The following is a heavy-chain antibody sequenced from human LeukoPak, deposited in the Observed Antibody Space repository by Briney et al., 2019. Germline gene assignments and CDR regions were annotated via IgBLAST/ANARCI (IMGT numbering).Heavy chain of an antibody. J-gene: IGHJ4*02. D-gene: IGHD6-13*01. V-gene: IGHV1-2*02. CDR3: ASPSRYSSSPNLDY. Sequence: ASVKVSCKASGYTFTGYYMHWVRQAPGQGLEWMGWINPNSGGTNYAQKFQGRVTMTRDTSISTAYMELSSLRSEDTAVYYCASPSRYSSSPNLDYWGQGTLVTVSS. CDR2: INPNSGGT. CDR1: GYTFTGYY.